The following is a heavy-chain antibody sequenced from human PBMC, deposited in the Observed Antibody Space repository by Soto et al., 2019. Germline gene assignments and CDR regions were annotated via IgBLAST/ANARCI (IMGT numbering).Heavy chain of an antibody. V-gene: IGHV1-18*01. D-gene: IGHD3-9*01. Sequence: ASVKVSCKASGYTFTSYGISWVRQAPGQGLEWMGWISAYNGNTNYAQKLQGRVTMTTDTSTSTAYMELRSLRSDDTAVYYCASGGPLRYFDWLLPYFDYWGQGTLVTVSS. J-gene: IGHJ4*02. CDR3: ASGGPLRYFDWLLPYFDY. CDR2: ISAYNGNT. CDR1: GYTFTSYG.